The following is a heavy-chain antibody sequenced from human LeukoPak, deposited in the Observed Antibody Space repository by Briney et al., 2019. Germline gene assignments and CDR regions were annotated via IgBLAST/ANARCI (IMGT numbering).Heavy chain of an antibody. V-gene: IGHV1-18*01. D-gene: IGHD6-13*01. CDR2: ISAYNGNT. J-gene: IGHJ4*02. CDR1: GYTITSYG. CDR3: ARDLGYSSSWYDAYFDY. Sequence: ASVKVSCKASGYTITSYGISWVRQAPGQGLEWMGWISAYNGNTNYAQKLQGRVTMTTDTSTSTAYMELRSLRSDDTAVYYCARDLGYSSSWYDAYFDYWGQGTLVTVSS.